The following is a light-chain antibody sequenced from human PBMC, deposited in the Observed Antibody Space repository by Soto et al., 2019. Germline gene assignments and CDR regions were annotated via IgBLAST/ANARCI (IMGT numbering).Light chain of an antibody. CDR3: QQSFSSRWT. V-gene: IGKV1-39*01. CDR1: QGIITY. J-gene: IGKJ1*01. Sequence: DIQLTQSPSSLSASVGDRVTITCRASQGIITYLNWYQQKPGKAPNLLIYSSSTLQSGVPSRFSGSGSGTDFTLTISSLQPEDIATYYCQQSFSSRWTFGQGTRVEIK. CDR2: SSS.